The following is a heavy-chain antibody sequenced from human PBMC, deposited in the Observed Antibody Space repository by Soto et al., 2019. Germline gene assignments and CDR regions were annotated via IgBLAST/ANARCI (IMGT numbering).Heavy chain of an antibody. CDR2: ISTSGENT. J-gene: IGHJ4*02. Sequence: EVQLLESGGDFVQPGGSLRLSCAASGFTFSTYAMTWVRQAPGKGLEWVSAISTSGENTYYADSVKGRFTISRDNSNNTLYLHLDRLRAEDTAVYYCAKGTQWVATTYFDFWGQGTLVTVSS. CDR1: GFTFSTYA. V-gene: IGHV3-23*01. D-gene: IGHD6-19*01. CDR3: AKGTQWVATTYFDF.